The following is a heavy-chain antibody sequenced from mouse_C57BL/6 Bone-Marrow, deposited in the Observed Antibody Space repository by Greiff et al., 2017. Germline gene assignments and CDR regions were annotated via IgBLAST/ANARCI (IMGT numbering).Heavy chain of an antibody. CDR1: GYTFTNYW. V-gene: IGHV1-63*01. Sequence: VQRVESGAELVRPGTSVKMSCKASGYTFTNYWIGWAKQRPGHGLEWIGDIYPGGGYTNYNEKFKGKATLTADKSSSTAYMQFSSLTSEDSAIYYCARYRLNYFDYWGQGTTLTVSS. CDR2: IYPGGGYT. J-gene: IGHJ2*01. CDR3: ARYRLNYFDY. D-gene: IGHD2-12*01.